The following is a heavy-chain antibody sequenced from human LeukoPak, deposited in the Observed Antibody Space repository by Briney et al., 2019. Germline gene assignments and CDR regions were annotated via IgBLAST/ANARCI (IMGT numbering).Heavy chain of an antibody. CDR3: AKEAGKDYYFDY. CDR1: GGAITNYY. Sequence: QTSETLSLTYGVSGGAITNYYWNWVRQAPGKGLEWVAFIRYDGSNKYYADSVKGRFTISRDNSKNTLYLQMNSLRAEDTAVYYCAKEAGKDYYFDYWGQGTLVTVSS. J-gene: IGHJ4*02. CDR2: IRYDGSNK. V-gene: IGHV3-30*02. D-gene: IGHD3/OR15-3a*01.